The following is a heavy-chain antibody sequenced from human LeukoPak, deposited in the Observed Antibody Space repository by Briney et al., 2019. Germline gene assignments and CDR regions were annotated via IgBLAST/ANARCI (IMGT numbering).Heavy chain of an antibody. D-gene: IGHD3-10*01. V-gene: IGHV3-30*02. CDR2: IRYDGSIK. CDR1: GITFSRYG. J-gene: IGHJ4*02. CDR3: AKGPYYYGSGSYWNYFDY. Sequence: QPGGSLRLSCAASGITFSRYGMHWVRQAPGKGLEWVTFIRYDGSIKYYADSVKGRFTISRDNSKNTLYLQMNSLRAEDTAVYYCAKGPYYYGSGSYWNYFDYWGQGTLVTVSS.